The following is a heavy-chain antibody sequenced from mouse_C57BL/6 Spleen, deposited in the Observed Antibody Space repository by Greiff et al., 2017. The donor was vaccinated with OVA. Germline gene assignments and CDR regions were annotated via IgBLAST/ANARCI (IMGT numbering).Heavy chain of an antibody. CDR1: GYTFTDYE. D-gene: IGHD2-3*01. J-gene: IGHJ1*03. CDR2: IDPETGGT. Sequence: LVESGAELVRPGASVTLSCKASGYTFTDYEMHWVKQTPVHGLEWIGAIDPETGGTAYNQKFKGKAILTADKSSSTAYMELRSLTSEDSAVYYCTRYDGFFDVWGTGTTVTVSS. V-gene: IGHV1-15*01. CDR3: TRYDGFFDV.